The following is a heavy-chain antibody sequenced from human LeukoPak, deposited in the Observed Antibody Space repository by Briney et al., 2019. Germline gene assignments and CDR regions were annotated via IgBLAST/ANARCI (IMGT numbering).Heavy chain of an antibody. V-gene: IGHV1-69*05. D-gene: IGHD4-23*01. CDR1: GVTFSSYA. Sequence: SVKVSCKASGVTFSSYAIGWVQQAPGQGLEWMGGIIPIFGTANYAQKFQGRVTITTDESTSTAYMELSSLRAEDTAVYYCARGGNSGTFDYWGQGTLVTVSS. CDR3: ARGGNSGTFDY. CDR2: IIPIFGTA. J-gene: IGHJ4*02.